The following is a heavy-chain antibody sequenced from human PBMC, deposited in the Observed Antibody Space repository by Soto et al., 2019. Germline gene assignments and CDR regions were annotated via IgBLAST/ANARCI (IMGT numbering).Heavy chain of an antibody. CDR3: ARRFDC. CDR2: ISSSPSTK. CDR1: GFTFSNFP. Sequence: EVQLVELGGGLVQPGGSLRLSCAASGFTFSNFPMNWVRQAPGKGLEWVSYISSSPSTKYYADSVRGRFTISRDDAKNSLYLQMNSLRDDDTAVYYCARRFDCWGQGTLVTVSS. J-gene: IGHJ4*02. V-gene: IGHV3-48*02.